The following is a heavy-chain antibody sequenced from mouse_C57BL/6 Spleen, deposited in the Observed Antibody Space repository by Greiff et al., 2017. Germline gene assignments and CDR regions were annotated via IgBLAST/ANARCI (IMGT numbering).Heavy chain of an antibody. J-gene: IGHJ3*01. CDR3: TGDYGSSSFAY. CDR1: GYTFTDYE. CDR2: IDPETGGT. D-gene: IGHD1-1*01. Sequence: VQLQQSGAELVRPGASVTLSCKASGYTFTDYEMHWVKQTPGHGLEWIGAIDPETGGTDYNEKFKGKAILTADKSSSTAYMELRSLTSEDSAVYYCTGDYGSSSFAYWGQGTLVTVSA. V-gene: IGHV1-15*01.